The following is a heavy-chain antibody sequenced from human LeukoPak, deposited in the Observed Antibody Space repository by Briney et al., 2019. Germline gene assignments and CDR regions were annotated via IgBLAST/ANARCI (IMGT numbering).Heavy chain of an antibody. D-gene: IGHD3-10*01. J-gene: IGHJ6*03. CDR3: ARVGEYYYYYYMDV. V-gene: IGHV4-59*10. CDR2: IYTSGST. Sequence: SETLSLTCAVYGGSFSGYYWSWIRQPAGKGLEWIGRIYTSGSTNYNPSLKSRVTISVDTSKNQFSLKLSSVTAADTAVYYCARVGEYYYYYYMDVWGKGTTVTVSS. CDR1: GGSFSGYY.